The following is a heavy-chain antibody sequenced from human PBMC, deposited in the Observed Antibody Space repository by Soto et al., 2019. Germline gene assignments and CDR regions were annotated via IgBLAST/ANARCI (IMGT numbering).Heavy chain of an antibody. CDR1: GGSFSGYY. V-gene: IGHV4-34*01. J-gene: IGHJ6*02. Sequence: SETLSLTCAVYGGSFSGYYWSWIRQPPGKGLEWIGEINHSGSTNYNPSLKSRVTISVDTSKNQFSLKLSSVTAADTAVYYCARRLYYDSSGFEGGGMDVWGQGTTVTVSS. D-gene: IGHD3-22*01. CDR3: ARRLYYDSSGFEGGGMDV. CDR2: INHSGST.